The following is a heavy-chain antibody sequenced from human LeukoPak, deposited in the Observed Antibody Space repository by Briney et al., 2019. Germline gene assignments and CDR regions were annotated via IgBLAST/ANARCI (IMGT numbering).Heavy chain of an antibody. CDR3: ARADWGSIDY. Sequence: GGSLRLSCAASGFTFSSYAMSWVRQAPGKGLEWVSALSGSGISTYYADSVRGRFTISRDNSKNTLYLQLNSLRAEDTAVYFCARADWGSIDYWGQGALVTVSS. J-gene: IGHJ4*02. V-gene: IGHV3-23*01. CDR1: GFTFSSYA. CDR2: LSGSGIST. D-gene: IGHD7-27*01.